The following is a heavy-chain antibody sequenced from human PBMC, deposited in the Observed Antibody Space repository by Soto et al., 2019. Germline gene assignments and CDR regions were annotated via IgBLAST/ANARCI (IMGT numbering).Heavy chain of an antibody. Sequence: EVQLVESGGGLVQPGGSLRLSCDASGFSFSSYEMNWVRQAPGKGLEWVSYISSSGSTIYYADSVKGRFTISRDNAKNSLYLQMNSLRAEDTAVYYCARDADYGDPLDYWGQGTLVTVSS. V-gene: IGHV3-48*03. CDR3: ARDADYGDPLDY. CDR1: GFSFSSYE. J-gene: IGHJ4*02. CDR2: ISSSGSTI. D-gene: IGHD4-17*01.